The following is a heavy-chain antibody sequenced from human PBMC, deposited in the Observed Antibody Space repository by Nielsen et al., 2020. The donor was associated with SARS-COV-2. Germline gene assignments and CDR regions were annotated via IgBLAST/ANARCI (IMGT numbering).Heavy chain of an antibody. CDR1: GFTISSSF. CDR2: IYTDGST. CDR3: ARDNWGRMDV. D-gene: IGHD7-27*01. Sequence: GGSLRLSCGASGFTISSSFMSWVRQAAGKGLDWVSVIYTDGSTSYADSVKGRFTVSRDNSKNTLYLQMNSLRAEDTAMYYCARDNWGRMDVSGQGTTVTVSS. V-gene: IGHV3-66*01. J-gene: IGHJ6*02.